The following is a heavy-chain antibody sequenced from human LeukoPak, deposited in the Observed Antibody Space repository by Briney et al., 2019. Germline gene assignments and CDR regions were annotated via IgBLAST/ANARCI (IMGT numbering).Heavy chain of an antibody. Sequence: GGSLRLSCAASGFTFSSYWMSWVRQAPGKGLEWVANIKQDGSEKYYVDSVKGRFTISRDNSKNTLYLQMNSLRAEDTAVYYCAKVIGSWGNDYWGQGTLVTVSS. CDR3: AKVIGSWGNDY. CDR2: IKQDGSEK. D-gene: IGHD6-13*01. J-gene: IGHJ4*02. CDR1: GFTFSSYW. V-gene: IGHV3-7*02.